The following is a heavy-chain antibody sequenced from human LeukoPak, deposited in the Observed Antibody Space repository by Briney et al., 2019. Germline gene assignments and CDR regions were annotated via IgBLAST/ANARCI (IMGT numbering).Heavy chain of an antibody. CDR1: GGSISTYY. J-gene: IGHJ3*02. CDR2: IYYSGST. D-gene: IGHD3-22*01. CDR3: AREYNYYDSSGWDAFEI. V-gene: IGHV4-59*01. Sequence: SETLSLTCTVSGGSISTYYWNWIRQPPGKGLEWIGYIYYSGSTNYNPSLTGRVTISVDTSKNQFSLKLSCVTAADTAVYYCAREYNYYDSSGWDAFEIWGQGTMVTVSS.